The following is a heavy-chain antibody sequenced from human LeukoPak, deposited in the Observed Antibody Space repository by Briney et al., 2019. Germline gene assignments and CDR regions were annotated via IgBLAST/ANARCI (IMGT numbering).Heavy chain of an antibody. V-gene: IGHV3-7*01. D-gene: IGHD6-13*01. J-gene: IGHJ3*02. CDR2: ISIGGSER. CDR3: ARDTELSSSFAFDI. CDR1: GFTFSSYW. Sequence: GGSLRLSCAASGFTFSSYWMNWVRQAPGEGLEWVASISIGGSERYYVGSVKGRFTISRDNAKKSLYLRMNSLRAEDTAVYYCARDTELSSSFAFDIWGQGTLVTVSS.